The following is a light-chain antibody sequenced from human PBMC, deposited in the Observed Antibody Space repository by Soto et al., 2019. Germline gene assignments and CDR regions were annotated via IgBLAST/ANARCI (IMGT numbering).Light chain of an antibody. CDR2: DAS. V-gene: IGKV3-11*02. Sequence: EILLAQSPATLSLSPGERATLSCKASQDVSIFLAWYQQKPGQAPRLLIHDASNRATGVPARFSGSGSGRDFTLTITSLEPEDFAVYYCQQLRTWLYTFGQGTKLEV. CDR1: QDVSIF. J-gene: IGKJ2*01. CDR3: QQLRTWLYT.